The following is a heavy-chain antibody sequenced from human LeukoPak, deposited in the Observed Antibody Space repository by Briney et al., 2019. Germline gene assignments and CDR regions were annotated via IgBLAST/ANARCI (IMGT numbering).Heavy chain of an antibody. CDR3: ARRIRYNGGTTRFDP. J-gene: IGHJ5*02. Sequence: SETLSLTCTVSGGSISSSSYYWGWIRQPPGKGLEWIGSIYYSGSTYYNPSLKSRVTISVDTSKNQFSLKLSSVTAADTAVYYCARRIRYNGGTTRFDPWGQGTLVTVSS. V-gene: IGHV4-39*01. D-gene: IGHD1-7*01. CDR1: GGSISSSSYY. CDR2: IYYSGST.